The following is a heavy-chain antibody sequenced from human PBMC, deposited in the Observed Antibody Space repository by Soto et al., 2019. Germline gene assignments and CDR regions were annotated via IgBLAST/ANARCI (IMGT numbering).Heavy chain of an antibody. CDR1: GASMNSYH. Sequence: SETLSLTCTVSGASMNSYHWSWIRQPAGKGLEWIGHIHSSGSTNYNPSLKSRVTMPVDTSKNQFSLRLMSLTAADTAVYYCARDQGVAAAGITWFDPWGQGSLVTVSS. V-gene: IGHV4-4*07. D-gene: IGHD6-13*01. CDR3: ARDQGVAAAGITWFDP. J-gene: IGHJ5*02. CDR2: IHSSGST.